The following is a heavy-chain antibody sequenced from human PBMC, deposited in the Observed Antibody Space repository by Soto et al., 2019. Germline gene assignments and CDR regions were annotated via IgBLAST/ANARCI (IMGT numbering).Heavy chain of an antibody. D-gene: IGHD6-19*01. Sequence: SVKVSCKASGGTFSSYAISWVRQAPGQGLEWMGGIIPIFGTANYAQKLQGRVTMTTDTSTSTAYMELRSLRSDDTAVYYCAREPVAGIWFDPWGQGTLVTVSS. CDR2: IIPIFGTA. J-gene: IGHJ5*02. CDR1: GGTFSSYA. CDR3: AREPVAGIWFDP. V-gene: IGHV1-69*05.